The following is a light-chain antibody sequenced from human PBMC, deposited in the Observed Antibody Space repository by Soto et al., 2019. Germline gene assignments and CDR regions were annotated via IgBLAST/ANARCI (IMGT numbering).Light chain of an antibody. CDR3: QQRSNWPSI. J-gene: IGKJ4*01. CDR1: QSVSSY. CDR2: DAS. V-gene: IGKV3-11*01. Sequence: EIVLTQSPATLSLSPGERAALSCRASQSVSSYLAWYQQKPGQAPRLLIYDASKRAAGIPTRFSGRGSETDVTLTISSLEPEDFAVYYCQQRSNWPSIFGGGTKVEIK.